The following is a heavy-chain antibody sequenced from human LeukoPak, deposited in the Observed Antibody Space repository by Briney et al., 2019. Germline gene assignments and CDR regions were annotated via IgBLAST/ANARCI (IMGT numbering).Heavy chain of an antibody. CDR1: DGSIGSSTYY. Sequence: SETLSLTCPVSDGSIGSSTYYWGWIRQPPGKGLEWIGSIHYSGSTNYNPSLKSRVTISVDTSKNQFSLKLSSVTAADTAVYYCARYTDPGIAVAGSFDPWGQGTLVTVSS. J-gene: IGHJ5*02. CDR2: IHYSGST. V-gene: IGHV4-39*07. D-gene: IGHD6-19*01. CDR3: ARYTDPGIAVAGSFDP.